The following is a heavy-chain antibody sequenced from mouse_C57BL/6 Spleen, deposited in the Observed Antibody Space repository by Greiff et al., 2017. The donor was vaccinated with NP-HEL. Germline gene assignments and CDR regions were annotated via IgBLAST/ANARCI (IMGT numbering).Heavy chain of an antibody. V-gene: IGHV1-4*01. CDR3: ARSDFDV. CDR2: INPSSGYT. J-gene: IGHJ1*03. CDR1: GYTFTSYT. Sequence: QVQLKESGAELARPGASVKMSCKASGYTFTSYTMHWVKQRPGQGLEWIGYINPSSGYTKYNQKFKDKATLTADKSSSTAYMQLSSLTSEDSAVYYGARSDFDVWGTGTAVTVSS.